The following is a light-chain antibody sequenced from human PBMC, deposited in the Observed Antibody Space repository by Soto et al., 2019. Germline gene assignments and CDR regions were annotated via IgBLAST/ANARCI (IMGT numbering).Light chain of an antibody. J-gene: IGLJ1*01. Sequence: QSFLTHPASVSGSLGQSITISCPGTTSDVGGYNYVSWYQQHPGKAPILMIYEVTNRPSGVSNRFSGSKSGNTASLTISGLQVEDEAEYYCGSYTGSITDVFGTGTKVTVL. CDR2: EVT. CDR1: TSDVGGYNY. V-gene: IGLV2-14*01. CDR3: GSYTGSITDV.